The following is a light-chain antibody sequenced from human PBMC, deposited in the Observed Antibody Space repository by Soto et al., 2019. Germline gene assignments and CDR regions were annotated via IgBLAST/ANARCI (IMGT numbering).Light chain of an antibody. J-gene: IGKJ5*01. CDR2: DAS. CDR1: QDISNY. V-gene: IGKV1-33*01. Sequence: DIQMTQSPSSLSASVGDRVTITCQASQDISNYLNWYQQKPGKAPKLLIYDASNLDTGVPSRFSGSGSGTDFTFTISSLQPEDIATYYCQQSYSIITFGQGTRLEI. CDR3: QQSYSIIT.